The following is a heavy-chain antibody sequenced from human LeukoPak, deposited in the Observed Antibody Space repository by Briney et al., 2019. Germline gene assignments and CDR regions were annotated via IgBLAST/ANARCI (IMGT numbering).Heavy chain of an antibody. J-gene: IGHJ4*02. CDR1: GYSFPSYW. V-gene: IGHV5-51*01. CDR3: ARQGFSVYSSSWYEI. Sequence: GESLKISCKGSGYSFPSYWIGWVRQMPGKGLEWMGIIYPGDSDTRYSPSFQGQVTISADKSISTAYLQWSSLKASDTAMHYCARQGFSVYSSSWYEIWGQGTLVTVSS. CDR2: IYPGDSDT. D-gene: IGHD6-13*01.